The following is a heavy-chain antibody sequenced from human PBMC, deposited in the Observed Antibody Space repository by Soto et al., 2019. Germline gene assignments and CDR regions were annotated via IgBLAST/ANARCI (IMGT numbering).Heavy chain of an antibody. V-gene: IGHV4-39*07. D-gene: IGHD2-8*02. Sequence: PSETLSLTCTVIGGSIRSPNFSWSWIRQHPGTGLEWIGNINHNGSTTYSPSLKSRVTISLDTSKNQFSLTLTSVTAADTAVYYCARDKITGLFDYWGQGTLVTVSS. CDR2: INHNGST. J-gene: IGHJ4*02. CDR3: ARDKITGLFDY. CDR1: GGSIRSPNFS.